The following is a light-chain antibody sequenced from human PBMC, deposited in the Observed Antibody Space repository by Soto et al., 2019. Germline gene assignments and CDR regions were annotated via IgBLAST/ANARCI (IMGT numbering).Light chain of an antibody. Sequence: QSVLTQPPSVSGAPGQRVTISCTGSSSNIGAGYGVHWYQQLPGTAPKLLIYGNNNRPSGVPDRFAGSTSGTSASLASTGLQAEDEADYYCQSYDSSLRRVFGGGTKLTVL. V-gene: IGLV1-40*01. CDR1: SSNIGAGYG. CDR2: GNN. J-gene: IGLJ2*01. CDR3: QSYDSSLRRV.